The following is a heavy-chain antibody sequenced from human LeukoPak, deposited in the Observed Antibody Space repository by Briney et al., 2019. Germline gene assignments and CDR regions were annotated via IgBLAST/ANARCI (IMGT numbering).Heavy chain of an antibody. Sequence: GGSLRLSCAASGFTFSSYAMSWVRQAPGKGLEWVSAISGSGGSTYYADSVKGRLTISRDNSKNTLYLQMNSLRAEDTAVYYCARAPEELWFGELSYWGQGTLVTVSS. CDR1: GFTFSSYA. D-gene: IGHD3-10*01. CDR2: ISGSGGST. CDR3: ARAPEELWFGELSY. V-gene: IGHV3-23*01. J-gene: IGHJ4*02.